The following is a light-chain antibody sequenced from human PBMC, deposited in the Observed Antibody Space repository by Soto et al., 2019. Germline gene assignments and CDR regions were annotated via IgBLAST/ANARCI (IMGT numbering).Light chain of an antibody. CDR1: NSNIGSKT. CDR2: SNH. V-gene: IGLV1-44*01. J-gene: IGLJ2*01. Sequence: QSVLTQPPSASGTPGQRVTISCSGSNSNIGSKTVNWYQHLPGTAPKLLIYSNHHRPSGVPDRFSASKSGTSASLAISGLQSEDEADYYCSTWDDSLNGLVFGGGTKLTVL. CDR3: STWDDSLNGLV.